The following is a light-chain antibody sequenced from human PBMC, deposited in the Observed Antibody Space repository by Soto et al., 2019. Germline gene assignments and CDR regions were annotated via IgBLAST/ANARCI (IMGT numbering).Light chain of an antibody. J-gene: IGLJ1*01. V-gene: IGLV1-44*01. Sequence: QSVLTQPPSASGTPGQRVTISCSGSGSNIGSHTVSWYQQLPGTAPNLLIYSNDQRPSGVPDRFSGSKSGTSASLAISGLQSEDEADYYCAAWDDSLNGFYVFGTGTKLTVL. CDR2: SND. CDR3: AAWDDSLNGFYV. CDR1: GSNIGSHT.